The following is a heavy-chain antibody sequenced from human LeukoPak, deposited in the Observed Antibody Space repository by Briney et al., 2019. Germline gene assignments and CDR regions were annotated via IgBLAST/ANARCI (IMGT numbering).Heavy chain of an antibody. CDR1: GGSISSSSYY. CDR2: IYYSGST. D-gene: IGHD6-13*01. Sequence: SETLSLTCTVSGGSISSSSYYWGWIRQPPGKGLEGIGRIYYSGSTYYNPSLKSRVTISVDTSKNQFSLKLSSVTAADTAVYYCARWGAAAPFDYWGQGTLVTVSS. V-gene: IGHV4-39*07. J-gene: IGHJ4*02. CDR3: ARWGAAAPFDY.